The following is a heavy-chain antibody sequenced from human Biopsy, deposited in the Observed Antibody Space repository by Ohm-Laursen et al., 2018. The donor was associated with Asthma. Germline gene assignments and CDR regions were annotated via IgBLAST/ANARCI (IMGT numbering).Heavy chain of an antibody. Sequence: SLRLSCAASGFTFSNYGMHWVRQAPGKGLDWVALISYDGSNDFYADSVKGRFTISRDNSKNTLYLQMNSLRGEDTAVYYCAKGRYKWNDGYYGLDVWGQGTTVTVSS. CDR3: AKGRYKWNDGYYGLDV. CDR1: GFTFSNYG. D-gene: IGHD1-20*01. J-gene: IGHJ6*02. V-gene: IGHV3-30*18. CDR2: ISYDGSND.